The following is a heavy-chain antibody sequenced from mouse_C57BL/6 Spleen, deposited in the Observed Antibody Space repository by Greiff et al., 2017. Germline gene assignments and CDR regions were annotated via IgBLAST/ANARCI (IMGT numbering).Heavy chain of an antibody. CDR3: ARGNDGYYDY. V-gene: IGHV1-80*01. Sequence: VHLVESGAELVKPGASVKISCKASGYAFSSSWMNWVKQRPGKGLAWIGQIYPGDGATNYNGQFKGKATLTADKSSSTAYMQLSSLTSEDSAVYICARGNDGYYDYWGQGTTLTVSA. CDR1: GYAFSSSW. CDR2: IYPGDGAT. J-gene: IGHJ2*01. D-gene: IGHD2-3*01.